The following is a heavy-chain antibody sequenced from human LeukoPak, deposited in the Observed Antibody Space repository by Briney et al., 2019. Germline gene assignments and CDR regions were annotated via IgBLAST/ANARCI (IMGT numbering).Heavy chain of an antibody. CDR2: IVVGSGNT. J-gene: IGHJ6*03. Sequence: GASVKVSCKASGFTFTSSAMQWVRQARGQRLEWIGWIVVGSGNTNYAQKFQERVTITRDMSTSTAYMELSSLRSEDTAVYYCAADVLERPGGNYYHYMDVWGKGTTVTVSS. CDR1: GFTFTSSA. CDR3: AADVLERPGGNYYHYMDV. D-gene: IGHD1-1*01. V-gene: IGHV1-58*02.